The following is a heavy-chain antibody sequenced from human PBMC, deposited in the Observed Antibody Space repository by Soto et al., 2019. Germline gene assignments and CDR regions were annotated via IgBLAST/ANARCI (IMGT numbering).Heavy chain of an antibody. Sequence: DVQLLESGGGLVQPGGSLRLSCVVSGFSFSYAIIWIRQAPGKGQEWVSGITGGGNAEYAASVKGRFTISRDYSKNTVYLQMNSLRAEDTAMYYCAEDAVYGDGLWLVSDWGQGTLVTVS. D-gene: IGHD2-21*02. CDR2: ITGGGNA. J-gene: IGHJ4*02. CDR1: GFSFSYA. V-gene: IGHV3-23*01. CDR3: AEDAVYGDGLWLVSD.